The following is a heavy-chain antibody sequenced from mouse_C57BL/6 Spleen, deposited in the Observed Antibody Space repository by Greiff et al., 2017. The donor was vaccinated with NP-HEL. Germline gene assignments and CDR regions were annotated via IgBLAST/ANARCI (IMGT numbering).Heavy chain of an antibody. D-gene: IGHD1-1*01. Sequence: QVRLQQSGAELMKPGASVKLSCKATGYTFTGYWIEWVKQRPGHGLEWIGEILPGSGSTNYNEKFKGKATFTADTSSNTAYMQLSSLTTEDSAIYYCARSITTVVARYWYFDVWGTGTTVTVSS. CDR1: GYTFTGYW. J-gene: IGHJ1*03. V-gene: IGHV1-9*01. CDR2: ILPGSGST. CDR3: ARSITTVVARYWYFDV.